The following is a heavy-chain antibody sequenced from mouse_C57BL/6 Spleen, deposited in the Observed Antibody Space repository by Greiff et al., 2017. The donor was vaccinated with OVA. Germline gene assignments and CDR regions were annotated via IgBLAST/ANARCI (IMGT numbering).Heavy chain of an antibody. CDR1: GYTFTSYW. V-gene: IGHV1-52*01. Sequence: QVQLQQPGAELVRPGSSVKLSCKASGYTFTSYWMHWVKQGPLQGLEWIGNIDPSDSETHYNQKFKDKATLTVDKSSSTAYMQLSSLTSEDSAVYYCARATTVVDDWFAYWGQGTLVTVSA. CDR3: ARATTVVDDWFAY. J-gene: IGHJ3*01. D-gene: IGHD1-1*01. CDR2: IDPSDSET.